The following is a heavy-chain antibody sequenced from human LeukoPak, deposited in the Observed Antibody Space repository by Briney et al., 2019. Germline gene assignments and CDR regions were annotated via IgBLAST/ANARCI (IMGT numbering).Heavy chain of an antibody. V-gene: IGHV3-30-3*01. CDR1: GFTFSSYA. D-gene: IGHD6-25*01. Sequence: QPGRSLRLSCAASGFTFSSYAMHWVRQAPGKGLEWVAFISHDGSSKYQAESVKGRLTISRDNSKNTLYLQINSLRPEDRAVYYCARPRGYHLGFYHGMDVWGQGTTVTVSS. CDR3: ARPRGYHLGFYHGMDV. J-gene: IGHJ6*02. CDR2: ISHDGSSK.